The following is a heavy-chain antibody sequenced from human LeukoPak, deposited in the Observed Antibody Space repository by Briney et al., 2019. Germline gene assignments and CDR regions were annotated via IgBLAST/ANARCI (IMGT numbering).Heavy chain of an antibody. CDR2: IHYSGST. V-gene: IGHV4-39*07. CDR1: GGSISSSSYY. J-gene: IGHJ3*02. D-gene: IGHD4-17*01. Sequence: PSETLSLTCTLSGGSISSSSYYWGWIRQPPGKGLEWIGSIHYSGSTYYNPSLKSRVTISVDTSKNQFSLKLSSVTAADTAVYYCARAYGDYGGGAFDIWGQGTMVTVSS. CDR3: ARAYGDYGGGAFDI.